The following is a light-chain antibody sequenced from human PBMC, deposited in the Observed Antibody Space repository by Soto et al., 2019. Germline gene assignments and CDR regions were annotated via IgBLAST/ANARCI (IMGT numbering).Light chain of an antibody. J-gene: IGKJ2*01. Sequence: DIVVTQSPLSLPVTPGEPASISCRSSQSLLHSNGYNYLDWYLQKPGQSPQLLIYLGSNRASGVPDRLSGSGSGSDFTLKISRVEAEDVGVYYCMQALQTPPSFGQGTKLEIK. V-gene: IGKV2-28*01. CDR1: QSLLHSNGYNY. CDR2: LGS. CDR3: MQALQTPPS.